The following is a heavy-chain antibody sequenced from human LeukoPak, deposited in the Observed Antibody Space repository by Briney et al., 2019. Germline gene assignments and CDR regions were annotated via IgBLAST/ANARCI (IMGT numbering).Heavy chain of an antibody. J-gene: IGHJ4*02. CDR3: ARDTAPDYGGNSGPYFDY. V-gene: IGHV1-69*04. CDR1: GGTFSSYA. Sequence: GSSVRVSCKASGGTFSSYAISWVRQARGQGLEWMGRIIPIFGIANYAQKFQGRVTITADKSTSTAYMELSSLRSEDTAVYYCARDTAPDYGGNSGPYFDYWGQGTLVTVSS. CDR2: IIPIFGIA. D-gene: IGHD4-23*01.